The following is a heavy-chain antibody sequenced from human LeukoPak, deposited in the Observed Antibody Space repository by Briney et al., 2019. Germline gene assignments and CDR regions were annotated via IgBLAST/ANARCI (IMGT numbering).Heavy chain of an antibody. Sequence: GGSLRLSCAASGFTFSSYAMSWVRQAPGKGLEWVSAISGSGGSTYYADSVKGRFTISRDNSKNTLYLQMNSLRAEDTAVYYCAKDRGPLLRVYYYGMDVWGQGTTVTVSS. V-gene: IGHV3-23*01. D-gene: IGHD3-10*01. CDR2: ISGSGGST. J-gene: IGHJ6*02. CDR3: AKDRGPLLRVYYYGMDV. CDR1: GFTFSSYA.